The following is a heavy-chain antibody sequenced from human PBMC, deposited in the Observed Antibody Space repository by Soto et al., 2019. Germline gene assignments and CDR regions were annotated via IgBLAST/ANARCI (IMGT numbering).Heavy chain of an antibody. D-gene: IGHD3-10*01. Sequence: GGSLRLSCAVSGFTVNNNYMSWVRQAPGKGLEWISVIYSGGNTEYAESVRGRFTVSRDTSKNTLYLQMDSLRVDDTAIYYCTRDSSYYGAGRGVLEYCGQGTPVTVSS. CDR2: IYSGGNT. CDR3: TRDSSYYGAGRGVLEY. V-gene: IGHV3-66*01. J-gene: IGHJ4*02. CDR1: GFTVNNNY.